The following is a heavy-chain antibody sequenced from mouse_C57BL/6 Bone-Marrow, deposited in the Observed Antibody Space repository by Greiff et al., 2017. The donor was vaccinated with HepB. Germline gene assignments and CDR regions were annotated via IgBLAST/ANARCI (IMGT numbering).Heavy chain of an antibody. CDR3: AREGERRYWYFDV. V-gene: IGHV1-53*01. CDR2: INPSNGGT. J-gene: IGHJ1*03. Sequence: QVQLQQPGTELVKPGASVKLSCKASGYTFTSYWMHWVKQRPGQGLEWMGNINPSNGGTNYNEKLKSKATMTVDKSSSTAYMQLSSQTSEDSAVYYCAREGERRYWYFDVWGTGTTVTVSS. CDR1: GYTFTSYW.